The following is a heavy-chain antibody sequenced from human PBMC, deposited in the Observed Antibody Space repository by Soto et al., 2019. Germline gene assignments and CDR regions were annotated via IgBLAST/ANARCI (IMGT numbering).Heavy chain of an antibody. CDR1: GCSIGSGGYS. Sequence: SVTMSLTCAITGCSIGSGGYSWSWIRQPPGKGLEWTGYIYHSGSTYYNPSLKSRVSISVDRSKNQFSLKLSSVTAADTAVYYCARVPDRWGQGTLVTVS. CDR2: IYHSGST. V-gene: IGHV4-30-2*01. CDR3: ARVPDR. D-gene: IGHD2-2*01. J-gene: IGHJ5*02.